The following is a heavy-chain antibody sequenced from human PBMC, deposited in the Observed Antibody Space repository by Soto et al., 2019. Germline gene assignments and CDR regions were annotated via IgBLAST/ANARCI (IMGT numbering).Heavy chain of an antibody. Sequence: PSETLSLTCTVSGCYISSYYWSWIRQPPGKGLEWIGYIYYSGSTNYNPSLKSRVTISVDTSKNQFSLKLSSVTAADTAVYYCARDLGYGDYVSYFDFWGQGTPVTVSS. CDR1: GCYISSYY. D-gene: IGHD4-17*01. V-gene: IGHV4-59*01. CDR2: IYYSGST. J-gene: IGHJ4*02. CDR3: ARDLGYGDYVSYFDF.